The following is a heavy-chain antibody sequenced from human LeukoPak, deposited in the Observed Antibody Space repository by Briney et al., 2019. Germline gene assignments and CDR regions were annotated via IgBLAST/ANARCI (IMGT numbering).Heavy chain of an antibody. Sequence: GGSLRLSCAASGFTFSSYSMNWVRQAPGKGLEWVSSISSSSSYINYADSVKGRFTISRDNAKNSLYLQMNRLRAEDTAVYYCARSYYDSSGYYVKADAFDIWGQGTMVTVSS. CDR1: GFTFSSYS. D-gene: IGHD3-22*01. V-gene: IGHV3-21*01. CDR3: ARSYYDSSGYYVKADAFDI. J-gene: IGHJ3*02. CDR2: ISSSSSYI.